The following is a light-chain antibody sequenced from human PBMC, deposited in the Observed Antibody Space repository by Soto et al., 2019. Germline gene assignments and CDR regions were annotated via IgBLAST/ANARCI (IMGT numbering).Light chain of an antibody. Sequence: QSVLTQPASVSGSPGQSITISCTGTSSDVGGYRFVSWYQHHPGEAPKLIISEVSNRPSGVSTRFSGSKSGNTASLTISGLQTEDEADYYCSSYTSATTWVFGGGTKVTVL. V-gene: IGLV2-14*01. CDR3: SSYTSATTWV. CDR2: EVS. CDR1: SSDVGGYRF. J-gene: IGLJ3*02.